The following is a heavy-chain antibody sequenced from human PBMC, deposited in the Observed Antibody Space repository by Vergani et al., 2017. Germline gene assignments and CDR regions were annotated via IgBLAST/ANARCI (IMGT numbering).Heavy chain of an antibody. D-gene: IGHD3-16*02. CDR1: GFSVSNSDYF. J-gene: IGHJ6*03. V-gene: IGHV4-61*02. Sequence: QVQLQESGPGVVKPSQTLSLTCTVSGFSVSNSDYFWTWIRQPAGKGLEWIGRVMPSGMTNYNPSLESRVTMSVATSKDHFSLRLDSVTVADTAVYYCARYRLGYLDVWGKGTTVIVSS. CDR3: ARYRLGYLDV. CDR2: VMPSGMT.